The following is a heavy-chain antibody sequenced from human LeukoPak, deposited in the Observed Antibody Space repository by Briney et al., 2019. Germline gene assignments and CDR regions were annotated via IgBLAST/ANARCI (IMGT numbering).Heavy chain of an antibody. CDR3: ARDRWWFDY. CDR1: GYTFATYY. V-gene: IGHV1-46*01. J-gene: IGHJ5*01. CDR2: INPSDGST. Sequence: ASVKVSCKASGYTFATYYMHWARQAPGQGLEWMGIINPSDGSTSYAQKFQGRVILTRDTSTSTVYMELSSLRSEDTAVYYCARDRWWFDYWGQGTLVTVSS. D-gene: IGHD5-24*01.